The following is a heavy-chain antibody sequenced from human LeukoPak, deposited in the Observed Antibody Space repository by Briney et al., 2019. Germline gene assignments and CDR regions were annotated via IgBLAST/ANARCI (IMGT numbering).Heavy chain of an antibody. J-gene: IGHJ6*03. D-gene: IGHD6-13*01. CDR2: IKQDGSEK. Sequence: GGSLRLSCAASGFTFSSYWMSWVRQAPGKGLEWVANIKQDGSEKYYVDSVKGRFTISRDNAKNSLYLQMNSLRAEDTAVYYCARDWDSSRWYYYYYMDVWGKGTTVTVSS. V-gene: IGHV3-7*01. CDR3: ARDWDSSRWYYYYYMDV. CDR1: GFTFSSYW.